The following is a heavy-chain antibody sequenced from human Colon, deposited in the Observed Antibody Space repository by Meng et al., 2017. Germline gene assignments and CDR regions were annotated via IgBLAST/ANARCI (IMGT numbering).Heavy chain of an antibody. CDR2: IHPSGST. CDR3: ARGVDWAKSGNF. V-gene: IGHV4-34*01. D-gene: IGHD3-9*01. J-gene: IGHJ4*02. Sequence: VQLRQSGAGRLKPSETLSLTCAVYGGSFSDYYLTWIRQPPGKGLEWVGEIHPSGSTYYSPSLQSRVTITLDTSKNQFSLTLSSMTAADTAVYYCARGVDWAKSGNFWGQGTLVTVSS. CDR1: GGSFSDYY.